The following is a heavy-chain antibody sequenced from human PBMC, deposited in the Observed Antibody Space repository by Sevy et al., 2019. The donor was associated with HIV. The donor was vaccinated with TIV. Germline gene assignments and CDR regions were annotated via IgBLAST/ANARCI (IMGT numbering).Heavy chain of an antibody. D-gene: IGHD1-26*01. CDR2: IYYNGHI. CDR3: AGENAWGRGYS. J-gene: IGHJ4*02. Sequence: SETLSLTCTVSGGSITSLYWNWIWQPPGKGLEWIANIYYNGHINYNPSLKSRVTLSLDTSKNQFSLRPSSVTAADTAMYYCAGENAWGRGYSWGQGTLVTVSS. V-gene: IGHV4-59*08. CDR1: GGSITSLY.